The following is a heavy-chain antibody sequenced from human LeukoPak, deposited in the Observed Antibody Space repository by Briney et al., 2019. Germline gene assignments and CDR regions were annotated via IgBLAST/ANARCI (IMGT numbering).Heavy chain of an antibody. CDR2: INTNTGNP. D-gene: IGHD6-19*01. J-gene: IGHJ4*02. V-gene: IGHV7-4-1*02. CDR1: GYTFTSYA. CDR3: AREGKLREWLVLDY. Sequence: ASVKVSCKASGYTFTSYAMNWVRQAPGQGLEWMGWINTNTGNPTYAQGFTGRFVFSLDTSVSTAYLQISSLKAEDTAVYYCAREGKLREWLVLDYWGQGTLVTVSS.